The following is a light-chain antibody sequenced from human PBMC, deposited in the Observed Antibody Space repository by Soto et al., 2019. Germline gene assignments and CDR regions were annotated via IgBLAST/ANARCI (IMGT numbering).Light chain of an antibody. Sequence: IQLTQSPSSLSASVGDSVTITCRASKGIGSFFAWYQQKPGKVPKVLIYGASTLQSGVPSRFSGSGSGTDFTLTISSLQPEDFATYYCQQLNSYPLTFGGGTKVDIK. V-gene: IGKV1-9*01. J-gene: IGKJ4*01. CDR2: GAS. CDR3: QQLNSYPLT. CDR1: KGIGSF.